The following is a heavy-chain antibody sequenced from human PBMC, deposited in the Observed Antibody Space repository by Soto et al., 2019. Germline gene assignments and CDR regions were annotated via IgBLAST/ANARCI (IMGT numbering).Heavy chain of an antibody. V-gene: IGHV3-23*01. CDR1: GFTFSNYG. J-gene: IGHJ2*01. D-gene: IGHD3-3*01. CDR3: AKDMDAFWSGYYLRGYFDL. CDR2: ISRSGGDT. Sequence: EVQLLESGGGLVQPGGSLRLSCVVSGFTFSNYGMNWVRQAPGKGLEWVSGISRSGGDTYYVDSVRGRFTISRDNSKNTLYLQMDSLRAEDTDVYYCAKDMDAFWSGYYLRGYFDLWGRGTLVTVS.